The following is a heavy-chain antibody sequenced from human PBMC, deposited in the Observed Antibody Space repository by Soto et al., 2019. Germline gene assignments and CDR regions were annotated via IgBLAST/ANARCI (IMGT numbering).Heavy chain of an antibody. CDR2: ISSSGSYI. Sequence: VGSLRLSCAASGFTFSSYGMNWVRQAPGKGLEWVSSISSSGSYINYADSMKGRFTISRDNAKNSLYLQMNSLRAEDTAVYYCARDLDAYNPALGYWGQGTLVTVSS. CDR1: GFTFSSYG. J-gene: IGHJ4*02. D-gene: IGHD3-3*01. CDR3: ARDLDAYNPALGY. V-gene: IGHV3-21*01.